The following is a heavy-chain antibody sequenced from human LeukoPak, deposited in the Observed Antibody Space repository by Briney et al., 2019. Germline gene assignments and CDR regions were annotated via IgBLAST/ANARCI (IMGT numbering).Heavy chain of an antibody. J-gene: IGHJ4*02. CDR1: GYSFTSYW. V-gene: IGHV5-51*01. CDR3: ARLGEAWDSSVTWIDY. D-gene: IGHD3-22*01. Sequence: GESLKISCKGSGYSFTSYWIGWVRQMPGKGLEWMGIIYPGDSDTRYSPSFQGQVTISADKSISTAYLQWSSLKASDTAMYYCARLGEAWDSSVTWIDYWGQGTLVTVSS. CDR2: IYPGDSDT.